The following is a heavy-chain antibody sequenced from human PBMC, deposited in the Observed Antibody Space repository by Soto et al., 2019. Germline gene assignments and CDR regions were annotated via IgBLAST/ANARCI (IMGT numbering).Heavy chain of an antibody. CDR1: GFRFRDYW. J-gene: IGHJ5*02. CDR3: AAYCYTMTCTHFHGYS. V-gene: IGHV3-7*03. D-gene: IGHD3-16*02. CDR2: IKQDESDK. Sequence: PGGSRLSCAVSGFRFRDYWMSWVRQAPGKGLEWVANIKQDESDKYYVDSVKGRFTISRDNAKNALYLQMNSLRVEDTAVYYCAAYCYTMTCTHFHGYSWGQGTQVTVSS.